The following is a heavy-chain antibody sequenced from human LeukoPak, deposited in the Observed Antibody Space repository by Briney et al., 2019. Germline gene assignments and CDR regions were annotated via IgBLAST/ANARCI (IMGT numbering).Heavy chain of an antibody. D-gene: IGHD2-21*01. CDR2: INQDGSEK. V-gene: IGHV3-7*01. CDR3: ASPGEGGRLWDFDY. J-gene: IGHJ4*02. Sequence: PGGSLRLSCTASGFTFSSYWMSWVRQAPGKGLEWVANINQDGSEKYFVDSVKGRFTISRDNAENSLYLQMNSLRVEDTAVYYCASPGEGGRLWDFDYWGRGTLVTVSP. CDR1: GFTFSSYW.